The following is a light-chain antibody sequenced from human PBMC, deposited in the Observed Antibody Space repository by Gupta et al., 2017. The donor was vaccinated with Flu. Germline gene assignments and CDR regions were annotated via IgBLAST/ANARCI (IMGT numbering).Light chain of an antibody. CDR3: QQYGSSPGT. J-gene: IGKJ2*01. CDR2: GAS. Sequence: DSATLSCRASQNISSSYLAWYQQKPGQAPRLLIYGASSRATGIPDRFSGSGSGTDFTLTISRLEPEDFAVYYCQQYGSSPGTFGQGTKLEIK. CDR1: QNISSSY. V-gene: IGKV3-20*01.